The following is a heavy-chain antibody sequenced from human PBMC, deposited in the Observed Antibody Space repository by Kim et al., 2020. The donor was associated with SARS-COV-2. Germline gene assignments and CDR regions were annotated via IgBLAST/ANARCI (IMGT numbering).Heavy chain of an antibody. CDR3: ARASLPRSYSSNWYYFDF. V-gene: IGHV1-3*01. J-gene: IGHJ4*02. D-gene: IGHD6-13*01. Sequence: FQGRVTITRDTSANTAYMELSSLRSEDTAVYYCARASLPRSYSSNWYYFDFWGQGTQVTVSS.